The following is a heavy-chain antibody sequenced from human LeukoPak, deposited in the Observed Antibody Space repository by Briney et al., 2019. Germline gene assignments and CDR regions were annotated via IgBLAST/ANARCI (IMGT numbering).Heavy chain of an antibody. Sequence: GGSLRLSCDAPGFAFSSYAMRCVRQPPGKWLEWVSVISRRDDYTYYADSVKGRFTISRDNSKNTLYLQMNTLRAEDTAVYYCANDYRSGSFHDFWGQGTLVTVSS. J-gene: IGHJ4*02. D-gene: IGHD3-10*01. CDR1: GFAFSSYA. CDR3: ANDYRSGSFHDF. V-gene: IGHV3-23*01. CDR2: ISRRDDYT.